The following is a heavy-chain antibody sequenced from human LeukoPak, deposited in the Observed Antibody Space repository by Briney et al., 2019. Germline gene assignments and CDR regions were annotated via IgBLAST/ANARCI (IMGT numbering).Heavy chain of an antibody. Sequence: GGSLRLSCAASGFTFSDYYMSWIRQAPGKGLEWVSYISSSGSTIYYADSVKGRFTISRDNAKNSLYLQMNSLKTEDTAVYYCTRRYNYDSSGYYYVRDAFDIWGQGTMVTVSS. CDR1: GFTFSDYY. D-gene: IGHD3-22*01. V-gene: IGHV3-11*01. CDR2: ISSSGSTI. J-gene: IGHJ3*02. CDR3: TRRYNYDSSGYYYVRDAFDI.